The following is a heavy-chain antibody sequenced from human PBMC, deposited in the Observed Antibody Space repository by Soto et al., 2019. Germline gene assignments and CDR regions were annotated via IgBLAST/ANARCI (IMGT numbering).Heavy chain of an antibody. CDR1: GGSIRDYF. D-gene: IGHD4-17*01. V-gene: IGHV4-59*01. J-gene: IGHJ4*02. Sequence: PSETLSLTCTVSGGSIRDYFWTWIRQPPGKGLEWIGYIYYSGRTNYNPSLKSRVSISVDTSKNHFSLQLRSVTAADTAVYYCARVGGAAFGDSGGFDYWGQGTLVTVSS. CDR3: ARVGGAAFGDSGGFDY. CDR2: IYYSGRT.